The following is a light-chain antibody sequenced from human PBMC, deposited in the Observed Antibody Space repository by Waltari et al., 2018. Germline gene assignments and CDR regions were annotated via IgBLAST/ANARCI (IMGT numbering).Light chain of an antibody. CDR1: ESLVASDGNTY. V-gene: IGKV2-30*01. Sequence: DVVMTQSPLSLSVTLGQSASISCRSSESLVASDGNTYFNWFQQRPGQSPRRLLYKVSNRDSGVPDRFSGSGSGTDFTLRITRVEAEDVDVYYCMQGIHRPWTFGQGTKVEIK. CDR3: MQGIHRPWT. J-gene: IGKJ1*01. CDR2: KVS.